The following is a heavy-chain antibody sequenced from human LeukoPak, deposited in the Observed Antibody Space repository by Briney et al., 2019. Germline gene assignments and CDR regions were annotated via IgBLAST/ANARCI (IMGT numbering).Heavy chain of an antibody. Sequence: PSETLSLTCTVSAGSITNYYWSWIRQPPGKGLEWMGYMYFTGSTNYNPSLKSRVSISIDMSKNQISLKLSSVTAADTAVYYCARSVVVAASIRPHGYYMDVWGKGTTVTVSS. CDR3: ARSVVVAASIRPHGYYMDV. J-gene: IGHJ6*03. CDR1: AGSITNYY. V-gene: IGHV4-59*01. CDR2: MYFTGST. D-gene: IGHD2-15*01.